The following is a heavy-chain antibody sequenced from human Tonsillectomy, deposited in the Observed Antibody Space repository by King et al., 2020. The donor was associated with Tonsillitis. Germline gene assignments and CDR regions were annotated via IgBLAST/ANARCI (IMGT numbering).Heavy chain of an antibody. CDR3: ARASRGYPHDY. CDR1: GYTFSNYY. D-gene: IGHD3-22*01. CDR2: MDPSGGST. Sequence: VQLVESGAEVKKPGASVKVSCKASGYTFSNYYIHWVRQAPGQGLEWMGMMDPSGGSTNYAQKFQARVTMTRDTSTSTLYMELSSLRSEDTAVYYCARASRGYPHDYWGQGTLVTVSS. V-gene: IGHV1-46*01. J-gene: IGHJ4*02.